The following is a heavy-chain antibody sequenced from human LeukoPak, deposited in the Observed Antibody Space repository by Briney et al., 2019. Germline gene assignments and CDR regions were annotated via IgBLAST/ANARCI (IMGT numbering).Heavy chain of an antibody. J-gene: IGHJ4*02. CDR2: IYYSGST. Sequence: PSQTLSLTCTVSGGSISSGDYYWSWIRQPPGKGLEWIGYIYYSGSTYYNPSLKSRVTISVDTSKNQFSLKLSSVTAADTAVYYCARIVPYNYGYVDYWGQGTLVTVSS. D-gene: IGHD5-18*01. V-gene: IGHV4-30-4*01. CDR3: ARIVPYNYGYVDY. CDR1: GGSISSGDYY.